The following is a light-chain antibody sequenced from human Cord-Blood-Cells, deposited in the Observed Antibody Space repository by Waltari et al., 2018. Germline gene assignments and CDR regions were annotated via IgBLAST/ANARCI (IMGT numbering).Light chain of an antibody. J-gene: IGLJ2*01. CDR3: QSYDSSLSGPVV. CDR2: GNS. CDR1: SSTLLQGYD. Sequence: QSVLTPPHSVSRAPCQRVTISSPWSSSTLLQGYDVHCYQQLPGTAPKLLIYGNSNRPSGVPDRFSGSKSGTSASLAITGLQAEDEADYYCQSYDSSLSGPVVFGGGTKLTVL. V-gene: IGLV1-40*01.